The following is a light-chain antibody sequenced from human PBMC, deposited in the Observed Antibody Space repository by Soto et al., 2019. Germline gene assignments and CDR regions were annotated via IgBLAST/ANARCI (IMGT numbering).Light chain of an antibody. V-gene: IGKV3-20*01. CDR1: QSVSSNY. J-gene: IGKJ1*01. Sequence: EIVLTQSPGTLSLSPGERATLSCRTSQSVSSNYLAWYQQKPGQAPRLLIYGASSRATGIPDRFSGSGSGTDFTLTISRLEPEDFAVYYCQQYGSSGRTFXQGTKADIK. CDR3: QQYGSSGRT. CDR2: GAS.